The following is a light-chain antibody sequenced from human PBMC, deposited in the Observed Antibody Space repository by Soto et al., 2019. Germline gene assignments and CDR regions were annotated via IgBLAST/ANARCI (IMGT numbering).Light chain of an antibody. Sequence: IVLTQSPATLSLSPGERATLSCRASQSVSNNYLAWYQQKPGQAPRLLIYGASNRATGIPDRFSGSGSGTDFTLTISSLEPEDFAVYYCQQRSNWPTFGQGTKVDIK. CDR2: GAS. V-gene: IGKV3D-20*02. J-gene: IGKJ1*01. CDR1: QSVSNNY. CDR3: QQRSNWPT.